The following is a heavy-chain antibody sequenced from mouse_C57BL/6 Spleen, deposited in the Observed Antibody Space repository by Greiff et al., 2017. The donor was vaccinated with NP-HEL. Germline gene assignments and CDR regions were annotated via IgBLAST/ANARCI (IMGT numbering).Heavy chain of an antibody. D-gene: IGHD2-2*01. J-gene: IGHJ3*01. V-gene: IGHV1-80*01. Sequence: VQLQQSGAELVKPGASVKISCKASGYAFSSYWMNWVKQRPGKGLEWIGQIYPGDGATNYNGKFKGKATLTADKSSSTAYMPLRRLTSEDSAVYCWARLGGYDEFAYWGQGTLVTVSA. CDR2: IYPGDGAT. CDR1: GYAFSSYW. CDR3: ARLGGYDEFAY.